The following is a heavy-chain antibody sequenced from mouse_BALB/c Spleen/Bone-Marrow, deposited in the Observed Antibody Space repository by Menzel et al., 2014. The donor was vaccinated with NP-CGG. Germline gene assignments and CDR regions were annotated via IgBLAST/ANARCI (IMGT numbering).Heavy chain of an antibody. J-gene: IGHJ2*01. CDR1: GYTFTNYW. CDR3: ARGFDY. CDR2: INPSIGRT. V-gene: IGHV1S81*02. Sequence: QVQLQQSGAELVKPGASVKLSCKASGYTFTNYWMHWVKQRPGRGLEWIGEINPSIGRTNYNEKFKSKATLTVDKSSSTAYMQLSSLTSEDSAVYYCARGFDYWGQGTTLTVSS.